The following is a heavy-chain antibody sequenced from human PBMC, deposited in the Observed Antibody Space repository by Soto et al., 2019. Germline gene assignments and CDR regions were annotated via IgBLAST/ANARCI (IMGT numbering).Heavy chain of an antibody. CDR1: GFTFSSYG. V-gene: IGHV3-30*18. J-gene: IGHJ6*03. D-gene: IGHD6-13*01. CDR3: AKDIAAAGMLYYMDV. CDR2: ISYDGSNK. Sequence: GGSLRLSCAASGFTFSSYGMHWVRQAPGKGLEWVAVISYDGSNKYYADSVKGRFTISRDNSKNTLYLQMNSLRAEDTAVYYCAKDIAAAGMLYYMDVWGKGTTVTVSS.